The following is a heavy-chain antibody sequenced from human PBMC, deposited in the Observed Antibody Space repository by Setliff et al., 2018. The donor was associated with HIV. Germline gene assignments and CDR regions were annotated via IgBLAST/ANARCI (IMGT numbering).Heavy chain of an antibody. CDR1: GGSISSGGYY. J-gene: IGHJ4*02. D-gene: IGHD6-13*01. Sequence: LTCTVSGGSISSGGYYWNWIRQHPGKGLEWIGYIYYSGNTYYNPSLKSRITISLDTSKNQFSLKLSSVTAADTAAYYCARGIAAAGGYFDYWGPGTLVTVS. CDR2: IYYSGNT. CDR3: ARGIAAAGGYFDY. V-gene: IGHV4-31*03.